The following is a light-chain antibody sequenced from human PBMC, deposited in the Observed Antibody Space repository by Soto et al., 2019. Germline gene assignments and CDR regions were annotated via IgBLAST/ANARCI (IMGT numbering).Light chain of an antibody. CDR3: HQRSNWPRT. CDR2: DAS. CDR1: QSVSSY. Sequence: EIVLTQSPATLYWSPGERATLSCRTSQSVSSYLAWYQQKPGQAPRLLIYDASNRATGIPARFSGSGSGTDFTLTISSLEPEDFAVYYCHQRSNWPRTFGQGTKLEIK. V-gene: IGKV3-11*01. J-gene: IGKJ2*01.